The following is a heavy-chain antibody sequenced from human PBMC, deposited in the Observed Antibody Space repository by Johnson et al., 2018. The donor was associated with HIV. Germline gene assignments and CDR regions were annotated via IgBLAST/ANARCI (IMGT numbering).Heavy chain of an antibody. CDR1: AFIFSNYA. Sequence: VQLVESGGGLVQPGGSLRLSCGASAFIFSNYAMSWVRQAPGKGLEWVSGISWNSGSIGYADSVRGRFTISRDNAKNSLYLQVNSLRADDTALYYCAKVFKVRVAGAFDIWGQGTMVTVSS. J-gene: IGHJ3*02. CDR2: ISWNSGSI. V-gene: IGHV3-9*01. CDR3: AKVFKVRVAGAFDI. D-gene: IGHD6-19*01.